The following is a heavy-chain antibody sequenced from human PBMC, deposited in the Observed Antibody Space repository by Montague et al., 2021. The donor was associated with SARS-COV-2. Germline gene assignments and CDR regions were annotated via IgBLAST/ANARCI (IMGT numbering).Heavy chain of an antibody. CDR2: TYYRSKWYN. D-gene: IGHD5-18*01. CDR1: GDSVSSNSAA. J-gene: IGHJ6*02. CDR3: ARDTRIQLWFDRDYYYGMDV. V-gene: IGHV6-1*01. Sequence: CAISGDSVSSNSAAWNWIRQSPSRGLEWLGRTYYRSKWYNDYAVSVKSRITINPDTSKNQFPLQLNSVTPEDTAVYYCARDTRIQLWFDRDYYYGMDVWGQGTTVTASS.